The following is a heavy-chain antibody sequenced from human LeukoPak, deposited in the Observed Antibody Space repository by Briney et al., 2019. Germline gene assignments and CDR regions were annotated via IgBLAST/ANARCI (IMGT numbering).Heavy chain of an antibody. Sequence: PGGSLRLSCAASGFTFSSYSMNWVRQAPGKGLEWVSSISSSSSYIYYADSVKGRFTISRDNAKNSLYLQMNSLRAEDTAVYYCAKDRAAMISLPDYWGQGTLVTVSS. CDR2: ISSSSSYI. V-gene: IGHV3-21*01. CDR1: GFTFSSYS. CDR3: AKDRAAMISLPDY. D-gene: IGHD5-12*01. J-gene: IGHJ4*02.